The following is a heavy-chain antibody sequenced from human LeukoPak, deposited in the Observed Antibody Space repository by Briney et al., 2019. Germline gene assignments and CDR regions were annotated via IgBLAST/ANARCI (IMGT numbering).Heavy chain of an antibody. Sequence: EASVKVSCKASGYTFTGYYMHWVRQAPGQGLEWMGWINPNSGGTNYAQKFQGRVTMTRDTSISTAYMELSRLRSDDTAVYYCARASFVLMVYATSTAFDPWGQGTLVTVSS. D-gene: IGHD2-8*01. CDR3: ARASFVLMVYATSTAFDP. CDR2: INPNSGGT. CDR1: GYTFTGYY. J-gene: IGHJ5*02. V-gene: IGHV1-2*02.